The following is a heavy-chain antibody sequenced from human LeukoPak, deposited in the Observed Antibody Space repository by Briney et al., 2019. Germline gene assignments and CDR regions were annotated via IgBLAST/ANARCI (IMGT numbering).Heavy chain of an antibody. CDR3: ARVDANWAVVDY. Sequence: SETLSLTCTVSGGSISTYYWSWIRQPPGKGLEWIGYFHYSGTTNYNPSLKSRVTISVDTSKNQFSLKLSSVTAADTAVYYCARVDANWAVVDYWGQGTLVTVSS. D-gene: IGHD1-1*01. CDR2: FHYSGTT. V-gene: IGHV4-59*01. CDR1: GGSISTYY. J-gene: IGHJ4*02.